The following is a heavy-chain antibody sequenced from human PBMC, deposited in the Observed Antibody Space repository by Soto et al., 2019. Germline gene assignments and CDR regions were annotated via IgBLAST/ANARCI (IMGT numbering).Heavy chain of an antibody. D-gene: IGHD1-26*01. Sequence: ASVKVSCKASGYGCSSYGIAWVLQAPGQGLEWMGWISSYNRNTRYAQRLQGRVSMTTDSSTSTAYMGLRSLRSDDTAVYYCARRAWENSDAFDIWGQGTMVTVSS. V-gene: IGHV1-18*04. CDR2: ISSYNRNT. CDR3: ARRAWENSDAFDI. J-gene: IGHJ3*02. CDR1: GYGCSSYG.